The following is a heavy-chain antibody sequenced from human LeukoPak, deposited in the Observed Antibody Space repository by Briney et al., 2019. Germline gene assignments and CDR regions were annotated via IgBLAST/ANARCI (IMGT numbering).Heavy chain of an antibody. Sequence: GGSLSLSCAASGFPFSDTWMHWVRQARGEGLVWVSRIRSDGSDTRYAESVKGRFTISRDNAKNTLYLQMNSLRAEDTAVYYCARDWFHAIDYWGQGTLVTVSS. CDR1: GFPFSDTW. J-gene: IGHJ4*02. CDR3: ARDWFHAIDY. D-gene: IGHD2/OR15-2a*01. CDR2: IRSDGSDT. V-gene: IGHV3-74*01.